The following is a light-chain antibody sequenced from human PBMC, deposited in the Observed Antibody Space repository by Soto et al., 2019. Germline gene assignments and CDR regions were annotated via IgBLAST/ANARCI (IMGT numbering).Light chain of an antibody. CDR2: GTS. CDR1: QSLSSSY. V-gene: IGKV3-20*01. CDR3: QRFGTSPPWT. J-gene: IGKJ1*01. Sequence: MVLKQSPAAVSLYTGERATFSCRSSQSLSSSYLAWYQQKPGQAPRLLIYGTSIRATGIPDRFSGSGSGTDFTLTIPRLEPEDFAVYYCQRFGTSPPWTFGQGTKVDI.